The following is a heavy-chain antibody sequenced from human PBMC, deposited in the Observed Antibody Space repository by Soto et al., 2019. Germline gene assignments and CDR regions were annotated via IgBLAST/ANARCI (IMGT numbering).Heavy chain of an antibody. CDR2: ISGSGGST. Sequence: EVQLLESGGGLVQPGGSLRLSCAASGFTFSSYVMSWVRQAPGKGLEWVSAISGSGGSTYYADSVKGRFTISRDNSKNTLYLQMNSLRAEDTAVYYCAKGTSPFWSRFDYWGQGTLVTVSS. D-gene: IGHD3-3*01. V-gene: IGHV3-23*01. CDR1: GFTFSSYV. CDR3: AKGTSPFWSRFDY. J-gene: IGHJ4*02.